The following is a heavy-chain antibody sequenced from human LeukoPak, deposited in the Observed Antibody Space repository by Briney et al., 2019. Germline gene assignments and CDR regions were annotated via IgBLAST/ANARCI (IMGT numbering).Heavy chain of an antibody. CDR2: IYPGDSDT. V-gene: IGHV5-51*07. D-gene: IGHD3-3*01. CDR1: GYSFTSYW. J-gene: IGHJ4*02. CDR3: ARLTPHLEWFYYFDY. Sequence: GESLKISCKGSGYSFTSYWIGWVHQLPGKGLEWMGIIYPGDSDTRYSPSFQGQVTISADKSISTAYLQWSRLKASDTAMYYCARLTPHLEWFYYFDYWGQGTLVTVSS.